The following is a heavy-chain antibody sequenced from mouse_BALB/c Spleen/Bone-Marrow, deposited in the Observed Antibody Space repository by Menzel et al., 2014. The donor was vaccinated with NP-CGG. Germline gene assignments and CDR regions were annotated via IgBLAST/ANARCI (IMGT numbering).Heavy chain of an antibody. CDR1: GFTFSDYY. D-gene: IGHD4-1*01. V-gene: IGHV5-12*02. J-gene: IGHJ4*01. CDR3: AGQLAYAMDY. Sequence: VQLKESGGGLVQPGGSLKLSCATSGFTFSDYYMCWVRQTPEKRLEWVAYITKGGGSTYYPDIVKGRFTISRDNAKNTLYLQMSRLKSEDTAMYYCAGQLAYAMDYWGQGTSVTVSS. CDR2: ITKGGGST.